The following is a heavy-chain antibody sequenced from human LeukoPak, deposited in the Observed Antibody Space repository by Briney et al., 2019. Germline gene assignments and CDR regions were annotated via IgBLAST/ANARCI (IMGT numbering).Heavy chain of an antibody. CDR2: ISGSGGSA. Sequence: GGTLRLSCAASGFTLSSYGMSWVRQAPGKGLEWVSAISGSGGSAYYADSVKGRFTISRDNSKNTLYLQMNSLRAEDTAVYYCAKVGDFDYWGQGTLVTVSS. J-gene: IGHJ4*02. CDR3: AKVGDFDY. V-gene: IGHV3-23*01. CDR1: GFTLSSYG.